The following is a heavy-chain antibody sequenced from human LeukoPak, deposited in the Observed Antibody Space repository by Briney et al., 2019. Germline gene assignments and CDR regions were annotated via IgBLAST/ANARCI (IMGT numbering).Heavy chain of an antibody. V-gene: IGHV3-21*01. CDR3: ARVFWSGYYSPYYFDY. CDR1: GFTFSNFW. D-gene: IGHD3-3*01. Sequence: GGSLRLSCAVSGFTFSNFWMNWVRQAPGKGLEWVSSISSSSSYIYYADSVKGRFTISRDNAKNSLYLQMNSLRAEDTAVYYCARVFWSGYYSPYYFDYWGQGTLVTVSS. J-gene: IGHJ4*02. CDR2: ISSSSSYI.